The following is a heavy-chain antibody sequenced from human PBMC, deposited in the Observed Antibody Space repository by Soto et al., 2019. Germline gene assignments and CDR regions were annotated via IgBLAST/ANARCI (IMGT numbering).Heavy chain of an antibody. CDR2: VYHTGTT. D-gene: IGHD3-22*01. CDR3: AKGGLGYSSGYYYLY. J-gene: IGHJ4*02. Sequence: SETLSLTCDVSGASITTYYWSWIRQAPGKGLEWIGNVYHTGTTDYNSSLKSRVTISVDTSKNQFSLNMNSVTAADTAVYYCAKGGLGYSSGYYYLYWGQGTLVTVSS. CDR1: GASITTYY. V-gene: IGHV4-59*01.